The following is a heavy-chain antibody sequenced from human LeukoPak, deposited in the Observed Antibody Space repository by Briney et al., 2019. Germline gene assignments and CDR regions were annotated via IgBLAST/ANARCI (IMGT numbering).Heavy chain of an antibody. CDR2: INPSGGST. CDR3: AREPDCTSGGSCYSIFQH. CDR1: GYTFTSYY. D-gene: IGHD2-15*01. J-gene: IGHJ1*01. Sequence: APVKVSCKASGYTFTSYYMHWVRQAPGQGLEWMGIINPSGGSTSYAQKFQGRVTMTRDMSTSTVYMELSSLRSEDTAVYYCAREPDCTSGGSCYSIFQHWGQGTLVTVSS. V-gene: IGHV1-46*01.